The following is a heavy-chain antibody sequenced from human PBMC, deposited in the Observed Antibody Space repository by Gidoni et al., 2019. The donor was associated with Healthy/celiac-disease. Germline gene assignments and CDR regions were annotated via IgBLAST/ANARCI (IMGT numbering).Heavy chain of an antibody. D-gene: IGHD2-2*01. CDR3: ARDRPYCSSTSCHYYYYYMDV. J-gene: IGHJ6*03. CDR1: GGSISSSY. V-gene: IGHV4-59*01. CDR2: IYYSGST. Sequence: VKPSETLSLTFTVSGGSISSSYWRWIRQPPGKGLEWIGYIYYSGSTNYNPSLKSRVTISVDTSKNQFSLKLSSVTAADTAVYYCARDRPYCSSTSCHYYYYYMDVWGKGTTVTVSS.